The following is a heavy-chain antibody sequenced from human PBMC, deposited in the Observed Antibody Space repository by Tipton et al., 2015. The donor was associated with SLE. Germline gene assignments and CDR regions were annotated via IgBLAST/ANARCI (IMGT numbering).Heavy chain of an antibody. D-gene: IGHD7-27*01. CDR1: GGSFSGYY. V-gene: IGHV4-34*01. CDR3: ARGLTGGFYFDY. J-gene: IGHJ4*02. CDR2: INHSGST. Sequence: TLSLTCAVYGGSFSGYYWSWIRQPPGKGLEWIGEINHSGSTNYNPSLKSRVTISVDTPKNQFSLKLSSVTAADTAVYYCARGLTGGFYFDYWGQGTLVTVSS.